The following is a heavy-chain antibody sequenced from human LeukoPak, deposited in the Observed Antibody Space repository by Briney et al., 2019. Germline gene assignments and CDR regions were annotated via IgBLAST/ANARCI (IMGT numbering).Heavy chain of an antibody. CDR2: VGTGGDT. CDR3: ARRSAAAGIDAFDI. V-gene: IGHV3-13*01. CDR1: GSSFRNYD. J-gene: IGHJ3*02. Sequence: GGSLRLSCSASGSSFRNYDMHWVRQPTGKGLEWVSAVGTGGDTYYAGSVKGRFTVVRENAKNTLYLQMNSLRAGDTAMYYCARRSAAAGIDAFDIWGQGTMVTVSS. D-gene: IGHD6-13*01.